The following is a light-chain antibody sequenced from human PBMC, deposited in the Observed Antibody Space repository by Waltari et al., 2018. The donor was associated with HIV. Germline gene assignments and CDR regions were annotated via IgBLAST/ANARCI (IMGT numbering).Light chain of an antibody. CDR3: AAWDDSLSGLV. V-gene: IGLV1-47*01. CDR2: RNN. Sequence: QSVLTQPPSASGTPGQRVNISCSGSSSNIGRHYVYWYQQRPGTAPKLLIDRNNQRPSGVPDRFSGSKSGTSASLAISGLRSEDEADYYCAAWDDSLSGLVFGGGTKLTVL. CDR1: SSNIGRHY. J-gene: IGLJ3*02.